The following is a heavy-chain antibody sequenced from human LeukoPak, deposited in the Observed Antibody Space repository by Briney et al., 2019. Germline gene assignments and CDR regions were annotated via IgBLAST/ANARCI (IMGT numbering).Heavy chain of an antibody. J-gene: IGHJ4*02. CDR1: GYNF. D-gene: IGHD3-10*01. V-gene: IGHV5-10-1*01. Sequence: GESLKISCKGSGYNFISWVRQIPGKGLEWMGRIDPSDSYATYNPSFQGHVTISADKSISTAYLQSSSLKASDTATYYCATLHYGSGSVSDFWGRGNVVSVSS. CDR2: IDPSDSYA. CDR3: ATLHYGSGSVSDF.